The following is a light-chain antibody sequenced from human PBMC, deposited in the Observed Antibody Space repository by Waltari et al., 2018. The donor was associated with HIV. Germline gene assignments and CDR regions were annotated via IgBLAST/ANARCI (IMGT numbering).Light chain of an antibody. J-gene: IGLJ2*01. CDR3: ATWDDSLSVVV. V-gene: IGLV1-47*01. Sequence: QSVLTQPPSASGTPGQRVTISCSGSSSNIGSNYVYWYQQLTGTAPNILIYRNNQRPSGVPDRFSGSKSGTAASLAISGLRSEDEADYYCATWDDSLSVVVFGGGTKLTVL. CDR1: SSNIGSNY. CDR2: RNN.